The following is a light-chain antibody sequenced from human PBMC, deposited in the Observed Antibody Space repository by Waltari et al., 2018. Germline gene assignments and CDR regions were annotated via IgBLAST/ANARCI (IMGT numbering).Light chain of an antibody. CDR2: KVS. CDR3: MQSTHWPPWT. CDR1: QSLVHSDGDTY. V-gene: IGKV2-30*02. Sequence: DVVLTQSPRSLSVTLGQPASISCRSSQSLVHSDGDTYLHWFQQRPGQSPRRLINKVSERDPGLPDRFSGSGSGTDFTLEISTVEAEDVGVYYCMQSTHWPPWTFGQGTKVEIK. J-gene: IGKJ1*01.